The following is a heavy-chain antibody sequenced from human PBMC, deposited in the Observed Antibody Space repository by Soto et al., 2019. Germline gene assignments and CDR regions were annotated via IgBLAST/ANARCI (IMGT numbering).Heavy chain of an antibody. CDR2: VSASAGTT. D-gene: IGHD3-16*01. CDR1: GFTFSSYA. J-gene: IGHJ4*02. Sequence: GGSLRLSCAASGFTFSSYAMSWVRQAPGKGLEWVSLVSASAGTTYYTDSVKGRFTISRDNSRNTVYLQMNSLRADDTAVYYCAKDRLAGGFDYWGQGTLVTVSS. V-gene: IGHV3-23*01. CDR3: AKDRLAGGFDY.